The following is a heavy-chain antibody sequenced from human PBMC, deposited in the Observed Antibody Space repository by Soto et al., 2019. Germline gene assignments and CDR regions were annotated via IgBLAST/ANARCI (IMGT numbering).Heavy chain of an antibody. D-gene: IGHD1-26*01. J-gene: IGHJ3*02. CDR3: SRGGGSYFNDAFDI. CDR2: IIPIFGTA. V-gene: IGHV1-69*01. CDR1: GGTFSSYA. Sequence: QVQLVQSGAEVKKPGSSVKVSCKASGGTFSSYAISWVRQAPGQGLEWMGGIIPIFGTANYAQKFQGRVTITADESTSTAYMELSSLRSEDTAVYYCSRGGGSYFNDAFDIWGQGSMVTVSS.